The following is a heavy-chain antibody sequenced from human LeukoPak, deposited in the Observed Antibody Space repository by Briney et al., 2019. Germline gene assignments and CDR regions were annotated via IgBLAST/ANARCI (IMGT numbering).Heavy chain of an antibody. Sequence: SETLSLTCTASGGSISSYYWSWIRQPPGKGLEWIGFIYYSGSANYNPSLRSRVTISVDTSKNQFSLKLTSVTAADTAVYYCARTGVVATSYFFDYWGHGTLVTVSS. D-gene: IGHD5-12*01. CDR3: ARTGVVATSYFFDY. J-gene: IGHJ4*01. CDR2: IYYSGSA. CDR1: GGSISSYY. V-gene: IGHV4-59*01.